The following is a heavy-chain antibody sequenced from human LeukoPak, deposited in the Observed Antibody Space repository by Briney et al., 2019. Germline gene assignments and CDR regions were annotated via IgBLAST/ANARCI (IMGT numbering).Heavy chain of an antibody. V-gene: IGHV3-9*01. CDR1: GFTFDDYA. CDR3: AKDMRSSGWYAPFDY. Sequence: PGGSLRLSCAASGFTFDDYAMHWVRQAPGKGLEWVSGISWNSGSIGYADSVKGRFTISRDNAKNSLYLQMNSLRAEDTALYYCAKDMRSSGWYAPFDYWGQGTLVTVSS. D-gene: IGHD6-19*01. J-gene: IGHJ4*02. CDR2: ISWNSGSI.